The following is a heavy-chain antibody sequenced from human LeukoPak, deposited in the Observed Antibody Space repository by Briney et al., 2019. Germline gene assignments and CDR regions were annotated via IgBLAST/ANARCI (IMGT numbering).Heavy chain of an antibody. CDR2: LYYSGST. Sequence: PSETLSLTCAVSGGSISSGDYSWNWIRQPAGKGLEWIGSLYYSGSTYYNPSLKSRVTISVDTSKNQFSLKLSSVTAADTAVYYCARNYNDFYPLDYWGQGTLVTVSS. V-gene: IGHV4-30-2*03. CDR3: ARNYNDFYPLDY. CDR1: GGSISSGDYS. J-gene: IGHJ4*02. D-gene: IGHD3-22*01.